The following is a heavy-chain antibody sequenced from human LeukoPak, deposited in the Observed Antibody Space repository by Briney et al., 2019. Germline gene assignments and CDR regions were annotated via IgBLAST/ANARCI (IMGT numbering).Heavy chain of an antibody. V-gene: IGHV3-21*01. J-gene: IGHJ4*02. CDR3: ARALVGATPMGY. Sequence: GGSLRLSCAASGFTFSSYSMNWVRQAPGKGLEWVSSISSSSSYIYYADSVKGRFTISRDNAKNSLYLQMNSLRAEDTAVYYCARALVGATPMGYWGQGTLVTVSS. CDR1: GFTFSSYS. CDR2: ISSSSSYI. D-gene: IGHD1-26*01.